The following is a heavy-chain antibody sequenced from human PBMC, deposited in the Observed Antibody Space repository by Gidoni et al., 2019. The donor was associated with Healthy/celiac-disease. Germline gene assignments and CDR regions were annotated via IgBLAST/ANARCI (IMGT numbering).Heavy chain of an antibody. V-gene: IGHV3-49*03. J-gene: IGHJ6*03. D-gene: IGHD3-3*01. Sequence: EVQLVASGGGLVQPGRSLRLSCTASGFTFDAYAISWFRQAPGKGLEWVGFIRSKAYGGTTESAASVKGRFTISRDDSKSIAYLQMNSLKTEDTAVYYCTRRNKHTIFGVVTHYYYYYMDVWGKGTTVTVSS. CDR1: GFTFDAYA. CDR3: TRRNKHTIFGVVTHYYYYYMDV. CDR2: IRSKAYGGTT.